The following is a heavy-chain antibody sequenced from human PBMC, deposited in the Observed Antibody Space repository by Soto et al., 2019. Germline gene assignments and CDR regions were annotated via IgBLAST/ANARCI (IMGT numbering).Heavy chain of an antibody. V-gene: IGHV3-11*01. D-gene: IGHD3-22*01. CDR1: GFTFSDYY. CDR3: ARDYDSSGYRPDYYGMDV. J-gene: IGHJ6*02. Sequence: GSLRLSCAASGFTFSDYYMSWIRQAPGKGLEWVSYISSSGSTIYYADSVKGRFTISRDNAKNSLYLQMNSLRAEDTAVYYCARDYDSSGYRPDYYGMDVWGQGTTVTVSS. CDR2: ISSSGSTI.